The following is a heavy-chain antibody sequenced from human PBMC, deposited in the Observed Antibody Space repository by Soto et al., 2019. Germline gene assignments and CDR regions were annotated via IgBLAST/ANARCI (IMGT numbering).Heavy chain of an antibody. Sequence: QVQLQQWGAGLLKPSETLSLTCAVYGGSFSGYYWSWIRQPPGKGLEWIGEINHSGSTNHNPSLKSRVTISVDTSKNQFSLKLSSVTAADTAVYYCARIWSGYNSHWGQGTLVTVSS. CDR3: ARIWSGYNSH. CDR2: INHSGST. V-gene: IGHV4-34*01. D-gene: IGHD6-25*01. CDR1: GGSFSGYY. J-gene: IGHJ4*02.